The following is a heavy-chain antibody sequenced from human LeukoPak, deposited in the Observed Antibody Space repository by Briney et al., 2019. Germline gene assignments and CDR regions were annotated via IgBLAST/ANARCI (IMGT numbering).Heavy chain of an antibody. J-gene: IGHJ5*02. CDR3: ARGNLYDSSGGYSYSNWIDT. V-gene: IGHV1-46*01. D-gene: IGHD3-22*01. Sequence: GASVTVSCLASGYTFTNHYMHGVRPPGGQGLEGVGLINPFCGSTNYAQKFQGRVTMTRETSTSTVYMELSSLRSEDTAVYYCARGNLYDSSGGYSYSNWIDTWGQGTLVTVSS. CDR2: INPFCGST. CDR1: GYTFTNHY.